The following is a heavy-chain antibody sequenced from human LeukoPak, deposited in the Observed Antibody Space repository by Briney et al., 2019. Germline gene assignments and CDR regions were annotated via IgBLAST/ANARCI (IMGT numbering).Heavy chain of an antibody. V-gene: IGHV4-38-2*02. CDR2: IYHSGST. CDR3: ASCIAAAGDFDY. Sequence: SETLSLTCTVSGYSISSGYYWGWIRQPPGKGLEWIGSIYHSGSTYYNPSLKSRVTISVDTSKNQFSLKLSSVTAADTAVYYCASCIAAAGDFDYWGQGTPVTVSS. J-gene: IGHJ4*02. D-gene: IGHD6-13*01. CDR1: GYSISSGYY.